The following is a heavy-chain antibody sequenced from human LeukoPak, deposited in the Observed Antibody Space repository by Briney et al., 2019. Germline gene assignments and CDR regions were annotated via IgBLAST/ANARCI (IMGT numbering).Heavy chain of an antibody. V-gene: IGHV1-2*02. CDR1: GYTFTGYY. CDR3: ARNRYGDYTPDY. CDR2: INPKTGGT. D-gene: IGHD4-17*01. J-gene: IGHJ4*02. Sequence: ASVKVPCKASGYTFTGYYMHWVRQAPGQGLEWMGWINPKTGGTNYAQKFRGRVTMTRDTSISTAYMELSRVRSDDTAVYYRARNRYGDYTPDYWGQGTLVTVSS.